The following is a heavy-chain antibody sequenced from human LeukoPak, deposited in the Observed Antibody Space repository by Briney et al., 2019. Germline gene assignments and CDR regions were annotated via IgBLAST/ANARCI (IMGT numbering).Heavy chain of an antibody. CDR2: IYPGDSDT. D-gene: IGHD1-26*01. V-gene: IGHV5-51*01. Sequence: GESLKISCKGSGYSFTNYWIAWVRQTSGKGLEWMGIIYPGDSDTRYSPSFQGQVTISVDKSISTAYLQWSSLKASDTAMYYCARVWENSGSYYYYWGQGTLVTVSS. J-gene: IGHJ4*02. CDR3: ARVWENSGSYYYY. CDR1: GYSFTNYW.